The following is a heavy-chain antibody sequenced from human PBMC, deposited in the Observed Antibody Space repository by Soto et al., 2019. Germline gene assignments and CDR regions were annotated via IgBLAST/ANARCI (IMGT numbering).Heavy chain of an antibody. CDR1: GFTCSSYT. V-gene: IGHV3-30-3*01. CDR2: ISYDGYNS. CDR3: ARDSGTPLSKHFWAVNRFDP. Sequence: QVQLVESGGGVVQPGRSLRLSCAASGFTCSSYTMHWVRQAPGRGLEWVAVISYDGYNSYYTDSVKGRFTISRDNSKNALYLQMNSLGTEDTAVYYCARDSGTPLSKHFWAVNRFDPWGQGTLVTVSS. D-gene: IGHD3-3*02. J-gene: IGHJ5*02.